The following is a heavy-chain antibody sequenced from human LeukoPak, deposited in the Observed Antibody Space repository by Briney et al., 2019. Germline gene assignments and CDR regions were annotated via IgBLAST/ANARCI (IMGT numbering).Heavy chain of an antibody. V-gene: IGHV3-48*03. CDR1: GFTFSSYE. CDR3: ARDIRYFEQY. D-gene: IGHD3-9*01. J-gene: IGHJ4*02. Sequence: PGGSLRLSCAASGFTFSSYEMNWVRQAPGKGLECVSYSSSGGNTTYYADSVKGRFDNSRDNAKNQMFMQMTSLRAEDTAVYYCARDIRYFEQYWGQGTLVTVSS. CDR2: SSSGGNTT.